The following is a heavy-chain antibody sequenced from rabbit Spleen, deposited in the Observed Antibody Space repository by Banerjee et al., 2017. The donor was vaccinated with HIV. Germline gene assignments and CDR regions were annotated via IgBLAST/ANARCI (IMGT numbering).Heavy chain of an antibody. J-gene: IGHJ4*01. CDR2: IYGGSGNT. V-gene: IGHV1S45*01. D-gene: IGHD4-1*01. CDR1: GFTLSSYW. CDR3: AKDLAGVIGWNINL. Sequence: QEQLEESGGDLVKPEGSLTLTCTASGFTLSSYWISWVRQTPGKGLEWIGYIYGGSGNTDYASGAKGRFTMAKASSATVTVQMTSLTAADAATYFCAKDLAGVIGWNINLWGPGALVTDS.